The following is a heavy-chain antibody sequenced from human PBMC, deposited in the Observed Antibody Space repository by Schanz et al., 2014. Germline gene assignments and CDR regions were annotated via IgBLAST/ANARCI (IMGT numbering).Heavy chain of an antibody. CDR1: GFTFSNFA. J-gene: IGHJ6*02. CDR3: VRDLAQWTVGLDV. D-gene: IGHD6-19*01. V-gene: IGHV3-74*01. CDR2: TSHDGSFT. Sequence: VQLVESGGGVVQPGRSLRLSCAASGFTFSNFAIHWVRQAPGKGLVWVSRTSHDGSFTTFADSVKGRFTISRDNARNTLFLQMSSLRGEDTAVYYCVRDLAQWTVGLDVWGQGTTVTVSS.